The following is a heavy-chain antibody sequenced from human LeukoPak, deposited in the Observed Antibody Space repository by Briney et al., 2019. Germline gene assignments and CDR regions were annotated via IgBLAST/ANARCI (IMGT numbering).Heavy chain of an antibody. J-gene: IGHJ4*02. D-gene: IGHD1-20*01. V-gene: IGHV3-33*06. Sequence: PGGSLRLSCAASGFTFSSYGMHWVRQAPGKGLEWVAVIWYDGSNKYYADSVKGRFTISRDNSKNTLYLQMNSLRAEDTAVYYCAKDKVTGTTNHRESHGDWGQGTLVTVSS. CDR3: AKDKVTGTTNHRESHGD. CDR1: GFTFSSYG. CDR2: IWYDGSNK.